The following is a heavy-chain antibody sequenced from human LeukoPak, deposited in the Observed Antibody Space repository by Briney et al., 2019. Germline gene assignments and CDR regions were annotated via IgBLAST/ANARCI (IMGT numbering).Heavy chain of an antibody. CDR3: ARAVSGYFGNWFDP. D-gene: IGHD3-3*01. V-gene: IGHV4-38-2*02. J-gene: IGHJ5*02. CDR2: IYHSGST. CDR1: GYSISSGYY. Sequence: SETLSLTCTVSGYSISSGYYWGWIRQPPGKGLEWIGSIYHSGSTYYNPSLKSRVTISIDTSKNQFSLKLSSVTAADTAVYYCARAVSGYFGNWFDPWGQGTLVTVSS.